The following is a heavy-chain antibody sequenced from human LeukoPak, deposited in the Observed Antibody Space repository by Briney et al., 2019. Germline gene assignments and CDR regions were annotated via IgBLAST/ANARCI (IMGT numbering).Heavy chain of an antibody. CDR3: ARDSYDSSGYYHDY. V-gene: IGHV1-18*01. CDR1: GYTFTSYG. CDR2: ISAYNGNT. Sequence: ASVKVSCKASGYTFTSYGISWVRQAPGQGLEWMGWISAYNGNTNYAQKLQGRVTMTTDTSTSTAYMELRSLRSDDTAVYYRARDSYDSSGYYHDYWGQGTLVTVSS. D-gene: IGHD3-22*01. J-gene: IGHJ4*02.